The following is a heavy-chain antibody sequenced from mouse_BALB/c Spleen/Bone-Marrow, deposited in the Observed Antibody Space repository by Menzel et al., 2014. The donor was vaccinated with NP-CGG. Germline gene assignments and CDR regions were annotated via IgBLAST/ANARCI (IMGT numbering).Heavy chain of an antibody. CDR2: ISSGGSYT. CDR1: GFTFSSYA. Sequence: EVQGVESGGGLVKPGGSLKLSCAASGFTFSSYAMSWVRQSPEKRLEWVAEISSGGSYTYYPDTVTGQFTISRDNAKNTLYLEMSSLRSEDTAMYYCARSPQRDYAMDYWGQGTSVTVSS. D-gene: IGHD3-2*02. CDR3: ARSPQRDYAMDY. J-gene: IGHJ4*01. V-gene: IGHV5-9-4*01.